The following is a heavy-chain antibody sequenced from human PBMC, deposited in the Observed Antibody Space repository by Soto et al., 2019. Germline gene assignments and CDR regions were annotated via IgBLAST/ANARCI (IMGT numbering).Heavy chain of an antibody. CDR3: ARDTFYRFWFDP. CDR2: ISAYNGNT. D-gene: IGHD1-26*01. Sequence: ASVKVSCKVSGYTLTELSMHWVRQAPGQGLEWMGWISAYNGNTNYAQKLQGRVTMTTDTSTSTAYMELRSLRSDDTAVYYCARDTFYRFWFDPWGQGTLVTVSS. CDR1: GYTLTELS. V-gene: IGHV1-18*01. J-gene: IGHJ5*02.